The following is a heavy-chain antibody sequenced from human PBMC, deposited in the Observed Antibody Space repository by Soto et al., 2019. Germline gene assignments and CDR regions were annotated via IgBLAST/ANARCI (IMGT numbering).Heavy chain of an antibody. CDR2: INAGNGNT. Sequence: ASVKVSCKASGYTFTSYAMHWVRQAPGQRLEWMGWINAGNGNTKYSQKFQGRVTITRDTSASTAYMELSSLRSEDTAVHYCARGYSYGGGMDVWGQGTTVTVSS. D-gene: IGHD5-18*01. CDR1: GYTFTSYA. J-gene: IGHJ6*02. CDR3: ARGYSYGGGMDV. V-gene: IGHV1-3*01.